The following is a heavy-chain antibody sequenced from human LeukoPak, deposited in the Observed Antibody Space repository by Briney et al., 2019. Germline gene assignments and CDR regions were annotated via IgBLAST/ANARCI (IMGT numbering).Heavy chain of an antibody. CDR3: ARAPGIAVAGTHSYMDV. Sequence: GPSGRDRNRAAGCKFTGYGGRWVRQATGQGLKWMGWINPNSGGTNYAQKFQGRVTMTRDTSISTAYMELSRLRSDDTAVYYCARAPGIAVAGTHSYMDVWGKGTPVTISS. CDR2: INPNSGGT. CDR1: GCKFTGYG. D-gene: IGHD6-19*01. J-gene: IGHJ6*03. V-gene: IGHV1-2*02.